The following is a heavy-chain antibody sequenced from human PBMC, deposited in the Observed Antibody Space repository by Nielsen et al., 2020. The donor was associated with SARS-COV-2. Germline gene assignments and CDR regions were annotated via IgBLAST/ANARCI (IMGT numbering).Heavy chain of an antibody. J-gene: IGHJ5*02. CDR1: GFTFSSYG. CDR2: ISYDGSNK. Sequence: GESLKISCAASGFTFSSYGMHWVRQAPGKGLEWVAVISYDGSNKYYADSVKGRFTISRDNSKNTLYLQMNSLRAEDTAVYYCAKDLHTITIFGVGSWGQGTLVTVSS. CDR3: AKDLHTITIFGVGS. V-gene: IGHV3-30*18. D-gene: IGHD3-3*01.